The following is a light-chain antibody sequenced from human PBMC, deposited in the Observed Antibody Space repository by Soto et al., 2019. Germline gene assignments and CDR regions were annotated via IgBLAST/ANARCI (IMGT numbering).Light chain of an antibody. J-gene: IGKJ1*01. CDR3: QNYNGAPWT. CDR1: QGINNY. CDR2: AAS. V-gene: IGKV1-27*01. Sequence: DIQMTQSPSSLSASVGDRVTITCRASQGINNYLVWYQQIPGKVPKLLIYAASTLQSGVPSRFSGSGSGTDYTLTISGLQPEDVATYYCQNYNGAPWTFCQGTKVEIK.